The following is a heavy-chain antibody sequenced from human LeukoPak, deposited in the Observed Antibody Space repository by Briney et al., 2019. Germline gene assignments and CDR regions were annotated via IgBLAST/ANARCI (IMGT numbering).Heavy chain of an antibody. D-gene: IGHD3-22*01. Sequence: APVKVSCRASGYTFTSYGISWVRQAPGQGLEWMGWISAYNGNTNYAQKLQGRVTMTTDTSTSTAYMELRSLRSDDTAVYYCARSSHYYDSTPFDPWGQGTLVTVSS. CDR3: ARSSHYYDSTPFDP. CDR1: GYTFTSYG. CDR2: ISAYNGNT. J-gene: IGHJ5*02. V-gene: IGHV1-18*01.